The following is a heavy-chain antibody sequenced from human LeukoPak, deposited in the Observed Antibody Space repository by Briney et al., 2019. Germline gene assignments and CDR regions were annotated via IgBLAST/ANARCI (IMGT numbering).Heavy chain of an antibody. CDR3: ARSRYYDSSGPPAFDI. CDR1: GYSFTSYW. CDR2: IYPGDSDT. J-gene: IGHJ3*02. Sequence: GESLQISCKGSGYSFTSYWIGWVRQMPGKGLEWMGIIYPGDSDTRYSLSFQGQVTISADKSISTAYLQWSSLKASDTTMYYCARSRYYDSSGPPAFDIWGQGTMVTVSS. V-gene: IGHV5-51*01. D-gene: IGHD3-22*01.